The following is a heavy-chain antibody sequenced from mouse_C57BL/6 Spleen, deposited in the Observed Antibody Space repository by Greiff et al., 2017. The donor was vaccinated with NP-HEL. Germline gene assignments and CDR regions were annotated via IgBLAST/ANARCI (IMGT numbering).Heavy chain of an antibody. CDR3: ARKKGYYDDYAMDY. Sequence: EVQLQQSGPELVKPGASVKISCKASGYTFTDYYMNWVKQSHGKSLEWIGDINPNNGGTSYNQKFKGKATLTVDKSSSTAYMELRSLTSEDSAVYCCARKKGYYDDYAMDYWGQGTSVTVSS. J-gene: IGHJ4*01. V-gene: IGHV1-26*01. D-gene: IGHD2-4*01. CDR2: INPNNGGT. CDR1: GYTFTDYY.